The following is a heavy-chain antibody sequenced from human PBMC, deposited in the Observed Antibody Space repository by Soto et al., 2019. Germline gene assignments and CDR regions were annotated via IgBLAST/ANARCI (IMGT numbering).Heavy chain of an antibody. CDR3: ARRYGGNLDY. CDR2: IYHSGST. CDR1: GDSISSYS. V-gene: IGHV4-59*12. Sequence: SETLSLTCTVSGDSISSYSWSWIRQPPGKGLEWIGYIYHSGSTYYNPSLKSRVTISVDRSKNQFSLKLSSVTAADTAVYYCARRYGGNLDYWGQGTLVTVSS. D-gene: IGHD1-26*01. J-gene: IGHJ4*02.